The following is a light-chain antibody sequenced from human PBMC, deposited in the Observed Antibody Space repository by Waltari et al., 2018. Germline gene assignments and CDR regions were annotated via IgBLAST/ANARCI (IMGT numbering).Light chain of an antibody. J-gene: IGLJ3*02. V-gene: IGLV1-44*01. CDR2: SNN. Sequence: QSVLTQPPSASGTPGQRVAISCSGTRSNIGSNSVHWYQQLPGTAPKLLTHSNNRRPSGVPDRFSGSKSGTSASLAISGLQSEDEAHYYCAAWDASLNGWVFGGGTKLTVL. CDR1: RSNIGSNS. CDR3: AAWDASLNGWV.